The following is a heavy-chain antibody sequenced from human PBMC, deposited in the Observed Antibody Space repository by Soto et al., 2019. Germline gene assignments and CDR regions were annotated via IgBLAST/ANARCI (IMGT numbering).Heavy chain of an antibody. V-gene: IGHV3-21*01. CDR1: GFTFSSYS. D-gene: IGHD6-13*01. J-gene: IGHJ6*03. CDR2: ISSSSYI. Sequence: GGSLRLSCAASGFTFSSYSMNWVRQAPGKGLEWVSSISSSSYIYYADSVKGRFTISRDNAKNSLYLQMNSLRAEDTAVYYCARGGIAAAGKYYYYYMDVWGKGTTVTVSS. CDR3: ARGGIAAAGKYYYYYMDV.